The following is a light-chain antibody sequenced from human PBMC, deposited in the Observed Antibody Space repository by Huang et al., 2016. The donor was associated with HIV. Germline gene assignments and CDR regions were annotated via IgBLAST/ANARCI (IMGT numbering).Light chain of an antibody. Sequence: IQLTQSPSSLSASVGDRVTITCRASQDITNYVAWYHQKPGTAPKLLIYAASTLESGVPSRFSGSGSGTEFILTITSLQPEDSATYYCHQHNSFPLTFGGGTRVEI. CDR2: AAS. V-gene: IGKV1-9*01. J-gene: IGKJ4*01. CDR3: HQHNSFPLT. CDR1: QDITNY.